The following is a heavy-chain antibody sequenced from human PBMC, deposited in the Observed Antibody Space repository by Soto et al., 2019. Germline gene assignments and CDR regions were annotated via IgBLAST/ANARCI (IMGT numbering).Heavy chain of an antibody. CDR3: ASSRRYCSGGSCYSGSYGMDV. CDR2: IYYSGST. J-gene: IGHJ6*02. Sequence: KPSETLSLTCTVSGGSISSYYWSWIRQPPGKGLEWIGYIYYSGSTNYNPSLKSRVTIPVDTSKNQFSLKLSSVTAADTAVYYCASSRRYCSGGSCYSGSYGMDVCGQGPKVTVSS. D-gene: IGHD2-15*01. V-gene: IGHV4-59*01. CDR1: GGSISSYY.